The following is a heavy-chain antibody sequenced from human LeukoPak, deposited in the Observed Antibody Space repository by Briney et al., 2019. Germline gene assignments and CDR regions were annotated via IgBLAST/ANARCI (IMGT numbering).Heavy chain of an antibody. J-gene: IGHJ4*02. V-gene: IGHV3-21*01. Sequence: GGSLRLSCAASGFTFSSYSMNWVRQAPGKGLEWVSSISSSSSYIYYADSVKGRFTISRDNAKNSLYLQMNSLRAEGTAVYYCARDRSDRLAVAGTSAFDYWGQGTLVTVSA. CDR1: GFTFSSYS. CDR3: ARDRSDRLAVAGTSAFDY. CDR2: ISSSSSYI. D-gene: IGHD6-19*01.